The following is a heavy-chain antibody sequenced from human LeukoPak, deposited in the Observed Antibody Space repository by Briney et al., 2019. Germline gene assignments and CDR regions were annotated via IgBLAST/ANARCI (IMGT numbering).Heavy chain of an antibody. Sequence: SETLSLTCTVSGGSISSYYWSWIRQPPGKGLEWIGYIYYSGSTYYNPSLKSRVTISVDTSKNQFSLKLSSVTAADTAVYYCARAPLRFDILTGYHNQAYGMDVWGQGTTVTVSS. CDR3: ARAPLRFDILTGYHNQAYGMDV. V-gene: IGHV4-59*12. CDR2: IYYSGST. CDR1: GGSISSYY. J-gene: IGHJ6*02. D-gene: IGHD3-9*01.